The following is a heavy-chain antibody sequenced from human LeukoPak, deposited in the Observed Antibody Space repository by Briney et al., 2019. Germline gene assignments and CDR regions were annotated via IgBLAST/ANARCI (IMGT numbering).Heavy chain of an antibody. CDR1: GFTFGTYA. V-gene: IGHV3-23*01. CDR2: ISGSGTGT. Sequence: GGSLRRSCAASGFTFGTYAMSWVRQAPGKGLEWVSSISGSGTGTYYADSVKGRFTISRDNSKNTLYLQMNSLRAEDTAVYYCARARSGYKDIWGQGTMVTVSS. J-gene: IGHJ3*02. CDR3: ARARSGYKDI. D-gene: IGHD5-12*01.